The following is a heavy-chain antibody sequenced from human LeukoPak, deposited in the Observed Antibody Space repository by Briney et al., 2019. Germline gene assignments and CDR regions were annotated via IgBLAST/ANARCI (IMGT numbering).Heavy chain of an antibody. CDR2: IYYSGTT. V-gene: IGHV4-39*01. Sequence: TSETLSLTCTVSGGSISSSSDYWGWIRQPPGKGLEWTGSIYYSGTTYYNPSLKSRVTISVDTSKNQFSLKLSSVTAADTAVYYCAGTGLGYCSGGTCYHFDYWGQGTLVTVSS. D-gene: IGHD2-15*01. CDR3: AGTGLGYCSGGTCYHFDY. J-gene: IGHJ4*02. CDR1: GGSISSSSDY.